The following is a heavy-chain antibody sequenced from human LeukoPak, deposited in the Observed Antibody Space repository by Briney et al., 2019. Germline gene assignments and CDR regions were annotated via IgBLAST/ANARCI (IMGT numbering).Heavy chain of an antibody. D-gene: IGHD5-18*01. CDR1: GGSISSYY. V-gene: IGHV4-59*01. CDR3: ARGGYSYGPFDY. Sequence: SETLSLTCTVSGGSISSYYWSWIRQPPGKGLERIGYIYYSGSTNYNPSLKSRVTISVDTSKNQFSLKLSSVTAADTAVYYCARGGYSYGPFDYWGQGTLVTVSS. CDR2: IYYSGST. J-gene: IGHJ4*02.